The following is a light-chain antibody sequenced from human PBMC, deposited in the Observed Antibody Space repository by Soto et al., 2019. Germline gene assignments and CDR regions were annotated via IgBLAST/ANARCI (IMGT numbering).Light chain of an antibody. Sequence: QSVLTQPPSASGSPGQSVTISCTGTSSDVGGYNYVSWYQQRPGKAPKFMIYEVSKRPSGVPDRFSGSKSGNTASLTVSGLQAEDEADYYCSSYAGSNNVVFGGGTKVTVL. V-gene: IGLV2-8*01. CDR2: EVS. J-gene: IGLJ2*01. CDR3: SSYAGSNNVV. CDR1: SSDVGGYNY.